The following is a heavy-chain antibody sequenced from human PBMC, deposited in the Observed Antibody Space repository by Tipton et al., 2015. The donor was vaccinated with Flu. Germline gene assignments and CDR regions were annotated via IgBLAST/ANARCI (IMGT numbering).Heavy chain of an antibody. V-gene: IGHV4-59*01. CDR1: GGSSGNYY. CDR3: AREDIAVAGEHWYFDL. D-gene: IGHD6-19*01. J-gene: IGHJ2*01. CDR2: MYYSGSR. Sequence: TLSLTCSVSGGSSGNYYWSWIRQPPGKGLESIGYMYYSGSRIYNPSLKSRVAISADASKNQLSLKLSSVTVADTAVYYCAREDIAVAGEHWYFDLWGRGTLVTVSS.